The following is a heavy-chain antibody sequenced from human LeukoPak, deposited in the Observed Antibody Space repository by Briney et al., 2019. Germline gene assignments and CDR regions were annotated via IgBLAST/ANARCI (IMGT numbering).Heavy chain of an antibody. V-gene: IGHV5-51*01. CDR2: VYPGDSDT. Sequence: GESLKISCKGSGFNFTSYWIGWVRQMPGKGLEWMGIVYPGDSDTRYSPSFQGQVTISADKSIRTAYLQWDSLRASDTAMYYCARHSEKGNWFDPWGQGTLVTVSS. J-gene: IGHJ5*02. CDR3: ARHSEKGNWFDP. CDR1: GFNFTSYW.